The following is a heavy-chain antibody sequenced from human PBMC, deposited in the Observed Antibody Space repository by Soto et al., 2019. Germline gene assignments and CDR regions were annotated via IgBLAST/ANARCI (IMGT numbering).Heavy chain of an antibody. CDR3: ARVLPKRYYFDY. J-gene: IGHJ4*02. Sequence: SETLSLTCTVSGGSISSGGYYWSWIRQHPGKGLEWIGYIYYSGSTYYNPSLKSRVTISVDTSKNQFSLKLSSVTAADTAVYYCARVLPKRYYFDYWGQGTLVTVSS. V-gene: IGHV4-31*03. CDR1: GGSISSGGYY. CDR2: IYYSGST.